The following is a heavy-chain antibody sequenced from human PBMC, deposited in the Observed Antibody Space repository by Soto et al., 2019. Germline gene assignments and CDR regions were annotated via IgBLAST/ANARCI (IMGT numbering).Heavy chain of an antibody. V-gene: IGHV1-69*12. Sequence: QVQLVQSGAEVKKPGSSVKVSCKASGGTFSSYAISWVRQAPGQGLEWMGGIIPIFGTANYAQKFQGRVTITADESTSTAYRELSSLRSEDTAVYYCASIYAYCGGDCYDNWFDPWGQGTLVTVSS. J-gene: IGHJ5*02. CDR3: ASIYAYCGGDCYDNWFDP. D-gene: IGHD2-21*02. CDR2: IIPIFGTA. CDR1: GGTFSSYA.